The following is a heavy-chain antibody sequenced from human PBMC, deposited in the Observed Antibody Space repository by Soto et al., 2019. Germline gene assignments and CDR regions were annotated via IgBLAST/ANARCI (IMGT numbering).Heavy chain of an antibody. J-gene: IGHJ4*02. CDR3: ARDWVTTSEYFDN. Sequence: PGGCMRLSCAASRFTFSSYSMNWVRQAPGKGLEWVSSISSSSSYIYYADSGKGRFTISGDNAKNSLYLQMNSLRAEDTAVYYGARDWVTTSEYFDNWGQGTLVTVSS. CDR1: RFTFSSYS. D-gene: IGHD4-17*01. V-gene: IGHV3-21*01. CDR2: ISSSSSYI.